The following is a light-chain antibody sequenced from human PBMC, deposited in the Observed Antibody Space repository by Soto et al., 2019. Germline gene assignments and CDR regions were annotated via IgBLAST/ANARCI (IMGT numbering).Light chain of an antibody. CDR1: SSDVGGYNY. Sequence: QSALTQPPSAYGSPGQSVTISCTGTSSDVGGYNYVSCYQHHPGKAPKLIIYEVYKRPSGVPDRFSGSKSGNTAALTVSGLQAEDEADYYCSSYVGTNSYVFGTGTKVTVL. CDR3: SSYVGTNSYV. J-gene: IGLJ1*01. CDR2: EVY. V-gene: IGLV2-8*01.